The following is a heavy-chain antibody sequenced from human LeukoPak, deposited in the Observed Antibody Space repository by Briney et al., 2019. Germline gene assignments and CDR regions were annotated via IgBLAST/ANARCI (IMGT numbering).Heavy chain of an antibody. CDR3: ARGPYQLPFYYYYMDV. CDR2: IYTSGST. J-gene: IGHJ6*03. V-gene: IGHV4-4*07. D-gene: IGHD2-2*01. CDR1: GGSISSYY. Sequence: SETLSLTCTVSGGSISSYYWSWIRQPAGKGLEWIGRIYTSGSTNYNPSLKSRVTISVDKSKNQFSLKLSSVTAADTAVYYCARGPYQLPFYYYYMDVWGKGTTVTVSS.